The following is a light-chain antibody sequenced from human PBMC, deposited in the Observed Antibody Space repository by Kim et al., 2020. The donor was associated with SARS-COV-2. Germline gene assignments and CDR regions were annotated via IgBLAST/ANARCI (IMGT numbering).Light chain of an antibody. Sequence: SVSLSVAVSISNTGSNPATWYHQVPGTPPTLLIPSTTQPPSGLPDRFSGSKSGTSASLAISGLQSADEADYYCATWGDSQNGWVFGGGTQLTVL. CDR3: ATWGDSQNGWV. CDR2: STT. V-gene: IGLV1-44*01. J-gene: IGLJ3*02. CDR1: ISNTGSNP.